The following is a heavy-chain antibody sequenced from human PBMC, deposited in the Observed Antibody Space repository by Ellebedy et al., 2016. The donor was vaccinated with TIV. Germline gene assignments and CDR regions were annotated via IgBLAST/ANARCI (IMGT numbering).Heavy chain of an antibody. D-gene: IGHD2-21*01. J-gene: IGHJ4*02. Sequence: SETLSLTXTVSGDSVTIYYWHWIWQAPGEGLEWIGYVHSSGATSYNPALRSRLSMSMDTSKNQFSLILTSLTTADTAVYYCAREYSPFEHWGQGTLVTVSS. CDR1: GDSVTIYY. CDR2: VHSSGAT. CDR3: AREYSPFEH. V-gene: IGHV4-59*02.